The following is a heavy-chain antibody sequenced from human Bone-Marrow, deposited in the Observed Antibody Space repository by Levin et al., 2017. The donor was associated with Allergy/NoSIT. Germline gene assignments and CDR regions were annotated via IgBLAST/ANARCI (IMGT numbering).Heavy chain of an antibody. D-gene: IGHD4-17*01. J-gene: IGHJ3*01. CDR3: ARRKYGFDAFDF. CDR1: GYSFTYNW. CDR2: IYPGDSDS. V-gene: IGHV5-51*01. Sequence: GESLKISCKGSGYSFTYNWIGWVRQMPGKGLEWMAIIYPGDSDSRYSPTFQGQVTISVDKSITTAYLQWSSLTASDTAVYYCARRKYGFDAFDFWGQGTMVSVSS.